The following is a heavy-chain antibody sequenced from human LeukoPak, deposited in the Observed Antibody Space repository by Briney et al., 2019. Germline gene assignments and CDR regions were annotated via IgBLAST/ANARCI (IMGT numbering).Heavy chain of an antibody. D-gene: IGHD2-15*01. CDR1: GGTFSSYA. CDR3: ARTPLTCSGGSCWFDP. CDR2: IILIFGTA. Sequence: SVKVSCKASGGTFSSYAISWVRQAPGQGFEWMGRIILIFGTANYAQKFQGRVTITTDESTSTAYMELSSLRSEDTAVYYCARTPLTCSGGSCWFDPWGQGTLVTVSS. V-gene: IGHV1-69*05. J-gene: IGHJ5*02.